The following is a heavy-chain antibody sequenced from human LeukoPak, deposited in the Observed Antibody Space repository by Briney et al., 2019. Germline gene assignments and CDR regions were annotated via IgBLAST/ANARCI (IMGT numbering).Heavy chain of an antibody. J-gene: IGHJ3*02. CDR1: GGSFSGYY. CDR3: ARYSRLLREKNPFDI. D-gene: IGHD4-17*01. Sequence: SETLSLTCAVNGGSFSGYYWSWIRQPPGKGLEWIGYIYYTGGINYNPSLKSRVTISVDTSKDQFSLKLISVTAADTAVYYCARYSRLLREKNPFDIWGQGTMVTVSS. CDR2: IYYTGGI. V-gene: IGHV4-59*08.